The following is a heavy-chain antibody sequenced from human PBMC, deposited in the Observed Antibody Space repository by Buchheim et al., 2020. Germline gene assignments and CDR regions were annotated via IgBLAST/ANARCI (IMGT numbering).Heavy chain of an antibody. V-gene: IGHV4-59*01. CDR3: ARSDSGHDLDY. CDR2: IYYSGIT. Sequence: QVQLQESGPGLVKPSETLFLTCTVSGGSISTYFWTWIRQPPGKGLEWIGYIYYSGITKYNPSLKSRVTISEDTAKNQFSLKLSSVTAADTAVYYCARSDSGHDLDYWGQGTL. CDR1: GGSISTYF. J-gene: IGHJ4*02. D-gene: IGHD5-12*01.